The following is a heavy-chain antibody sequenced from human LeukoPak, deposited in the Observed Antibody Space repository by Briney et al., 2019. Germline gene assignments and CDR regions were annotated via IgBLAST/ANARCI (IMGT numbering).Heavy chain of an antibody. Sequence: SETLSLTCAVSGASMSSHGYSWSWIRQPPGKGLEFIGYIYHDGNTYYNPSLNSRVSISVDMSKNQFSLKLSSVTAADTAIYYCARSRPVHCSIISCYGLDPFAYWGQGTLVTVSS. CDR2: IYHDGNT. J-gene: IGHJ4*02. D-gene: IGHD2-2*01. CDR1: GASMSSHGYS. V-gene: IGHV4-30-2*01. CDR3: ARSRPVHCSIISCYGLDPFAY.